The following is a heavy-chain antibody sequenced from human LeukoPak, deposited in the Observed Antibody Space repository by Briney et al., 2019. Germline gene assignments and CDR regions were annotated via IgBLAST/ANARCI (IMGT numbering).Heavy chain of an antibody. Sequence: PGESLKISCKGSGYSFTSYWIGWVRQMPGKGLEWMGIIYPGDSDTRYSPSFQGQVTISADKSISTAYLQWSSPKASDTAMYYCARRVVGATSENWFDPWGQGTLVTVSS. CDR3: ARRVVGATSENWFDP. D-gene: IGHD1-26*01. CDR1: GYSFTSYW. CDR2: IYPGDSDT. J-gene: IGHJ5*02. V-gene: IGHV5-51*01.